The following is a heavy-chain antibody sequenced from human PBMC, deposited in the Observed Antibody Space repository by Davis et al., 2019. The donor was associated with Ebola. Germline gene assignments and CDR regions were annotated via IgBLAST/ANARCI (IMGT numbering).Heavy chain of an antibody. CDR2: IKQDGSEK. Sequence: GESLKISCAASGFSFSSYWMSWVRQAPGKGLEWVANIKQDGSEKYYVDSVEGRFTISRDNAKNTLYVQMNSLRAEDTAVYYCARGNRYCSGDTCANWLDPWGQGTLVTVSS. D-gene: IGHD2-15*01. CDR1: GFSFSSYW. V-gene: IGHV3-7*01. J-gene: IGHJ5*02. CDR3: ARGNRYCSGDTCANWLDP.